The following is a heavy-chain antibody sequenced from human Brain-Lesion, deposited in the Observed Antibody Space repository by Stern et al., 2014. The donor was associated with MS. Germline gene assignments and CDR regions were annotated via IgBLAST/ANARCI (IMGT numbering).Heavy chain of an antibody. CDR3: ARFPASRPHVFDS. V-gene: IGHV4-4*02. CDR2: SDHSGST. CDR1: GGSISSSNW. Sequence: VQLVQSGPGLVKPSGTLSLTCAVSGGSISSSNWWSWVRQSPGKGLEWIGESDHSGSTIYNPSLKSRVTATVDKSQNPLSLILRSVPAADTAVYFCARFPASRPHVFDSWGQGTLVTVSS. D-gene: IGHD6-13*01. J-gene: IGHJ4*02.